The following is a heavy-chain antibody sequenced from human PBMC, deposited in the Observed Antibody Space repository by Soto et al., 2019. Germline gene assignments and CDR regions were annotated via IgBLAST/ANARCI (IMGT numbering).Heavy chain of an antibody. CDR2: VYYSGTT. J-gene: IGHJ4*02. V-gene: IGHV4-59*01. CDR1: GGSIYTYY. Sequence: NPSETLSLTCNVSGGSIYTYYWSWIRQPPGKRLEWIGYVYYSGTTNYNPSLKSRVTISVDLSKNQFSLRLSSVTTADTALYYCARTTAVPNTLRSRYFFDYWGQGTLVTVSS. CDR3: ARTTAVPNTLRSRYFFDY. D-gene: IGHD4-17*01.